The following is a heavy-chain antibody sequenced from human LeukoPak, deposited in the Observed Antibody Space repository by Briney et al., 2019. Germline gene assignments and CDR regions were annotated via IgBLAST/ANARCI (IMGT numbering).Heavy chain of an antibody. J-gene: IGHJ4*02. CDR3: ERGSGEGYTYCRYYFDY. D-gene: IGHD5-18*01. Sequence: ASVKVSCKASRYTFTGYYMHWVRQAPGQGLEWMGWINPNSGVTSYAQNFQGRVTMTRDTSISTAYVELSRLRSDDPAVYYCERGSGEGYTYCRYYFDYWGQGTLVTVSS. V-gene: IGHV1-2*02. CDR2: INPNSGVT. CDR1: RYTFTGYY.